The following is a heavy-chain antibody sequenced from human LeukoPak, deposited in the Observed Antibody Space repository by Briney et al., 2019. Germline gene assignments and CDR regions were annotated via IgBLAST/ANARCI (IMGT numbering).Heavy chain of an antibody. D-gene: IGHD3-9*01. J-gene: IGHJ4*02. V-gene: IGHV3-64*01. CDR2: IRSNGGST. CDR3: ARRALRYFDWYLGEVYFDY. CDR1: GFTFSSYA. Sequence: PGGSLRLSCAASGFTFSSYAMLWVRQAPGKGLEYVSAIRSNGGSTYYANSVKGRFTISRDNSKDTLYLQMGSLRAEDMAVYYCARRALRYFDWYLGEVYFDYWGQGTLVTVSS.